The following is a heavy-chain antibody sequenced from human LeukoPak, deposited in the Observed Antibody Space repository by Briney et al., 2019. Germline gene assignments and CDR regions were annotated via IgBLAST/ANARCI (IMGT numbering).Heavy chain of an antibody. CDR1: GFTFSSYW. V-gene: IGHV3-74*01. D-gene: IGHD4-11*01. J-gene: IGHJ5*02. Sequence: PRGSLRLSCAASGFTFSSYWMHWVRQAPGKGLVWVSRINSDGSSTSYADSVKGRFTISRDNSKNTLYLQMNSLRAEDTAVYYCAKDTYYSNLYNWFDPWGQGTLVTVSS. CDR2: INSDGSST. CDR3: AKDTYYSNLYNWFDP.